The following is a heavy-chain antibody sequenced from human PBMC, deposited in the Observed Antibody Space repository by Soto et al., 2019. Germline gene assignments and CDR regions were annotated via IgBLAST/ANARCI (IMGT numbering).Heavy chain of an antibody. CDR2: INPMLRIT. J-gene: IGHJ6*02. CDR1: GNNFNNYF. CDR3: GGDAPPRSGIYYGMDV. V-gene: IGHV1-69*17. Sequence: QVQLVQSGAEVKKPGSSVKVSCKASGNNFNNYFINWVRQVPGQGLEWMGGINPMLRITQYRQQFQGSITVTADRSPGTSSMGLRGLESEATAVYSCGGDAPPRSGIYYGMDVCGQGTTNTVS. D-gene: IGHD3-10*01.